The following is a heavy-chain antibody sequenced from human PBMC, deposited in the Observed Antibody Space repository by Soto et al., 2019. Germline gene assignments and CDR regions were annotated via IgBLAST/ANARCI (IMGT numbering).Heavy chain of an antibody. CDR3: ARGCSSTCCYYGCYYYYMDV. D-gene: IGHD2-2*01. CDR2: ISAYNGNT. J-gene: IGHJ6*03. CDR1: GYTFTSYG. V-gene: IGHV1-18*01. Sequence: QVQLVQSGAEVKKPGASVKVSCKASGYTFTSYGISWVRQAPGQGLEWMGWISAYNGNTNYAQKLQGRVTMTTDTSTSTAYMELRSLRSDDTAVYYCARGCSSTCCYYGCYYYYMDVWGKGTTVTVSS.